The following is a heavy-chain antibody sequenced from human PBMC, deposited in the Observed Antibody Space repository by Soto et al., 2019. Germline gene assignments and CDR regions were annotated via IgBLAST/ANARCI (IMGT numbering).Heavy chain of an antibody. Sequence: EVQLLESGGDLVQPGGSLRLSCAASGFTFSSFAMSWVRQAPGKGLEWVSRVFGDGGDPDYADSVKGRFTISRDNSKNTLYLQMSSLRVEDSAVYYCAKMRGMQVWDYSLDYWGQGTLVTVSS. CDR2: VFGDGGDP. CDR1: GFTFSSFA. CDR3: AKMRGMQVWDYSLDY. D-gene: IGHD2-21*01. V-gene: IGHV3-23*01. J-gene: IGHJ4*02.